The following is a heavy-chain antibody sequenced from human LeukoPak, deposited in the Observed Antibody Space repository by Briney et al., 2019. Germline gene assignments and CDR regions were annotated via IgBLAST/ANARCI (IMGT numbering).Heavy chain of an antibody. Sequence: PGGSLRLSCAASGFTFNYAWMSWVRQAPGKGLEWVGRIKSKTDGETTDYAAPVKGRFTISRDDSKNTLYLQMNSLKTEDTALYYCTTAPSGYAYMNGWHLDYWGRGALVTVSS. J-gene: IGHJ4*02. D-gene: IGHD5-18*01. CDR2: IKSKTDGETT. V-gene: IGHV3-15*01. CDR3: TTAPSGYAYMNGWHLDY. CDR1: GFTFNYAW.